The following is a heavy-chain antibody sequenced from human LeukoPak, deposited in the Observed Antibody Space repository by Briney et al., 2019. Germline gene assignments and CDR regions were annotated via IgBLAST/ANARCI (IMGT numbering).Heavy chain of an antibody. D-gene: IGHD6-19*01. CDR2: MYYSGST. V-gene: IGHV4-39*01. CDR1: GGSISSSSYY. CDR3: ARLYGGWYYFDY. Sequence: PSETLSLTCTVSGGSISSSSYYWGWIRKPPGKGQEWIGSMYYSGSTYYNPSLKSRVTTSEDTSKNHFSLKLSSVTAADTAVYYCARLYGGWYYFDYWGQGTLVTVSS. J-gene: IGHJ4*02.